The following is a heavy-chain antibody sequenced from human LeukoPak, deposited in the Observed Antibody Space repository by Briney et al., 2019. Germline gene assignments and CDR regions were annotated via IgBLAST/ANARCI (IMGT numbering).Heavy chain of an antibody. J-gene: IGHJ4*02. V-gene: IGHV4-39*01. CDR2: IYYSGST. CDR3: ARGLGYCSSTSCFRGYYFDY. D-gene: IGHD2-2*01. CDR1: GGSISSSSYY. Sequence: SETLSLTCTVSGGSISSSSYYWGWIRQPPGKGLEWIGSIYYSGSTYYNPSLKSRVTISVDTSKNQFSLKLSSVTAADTAVYYCARGLGYCSSTSCFRGYYFDYWGQGTLVTVSS.